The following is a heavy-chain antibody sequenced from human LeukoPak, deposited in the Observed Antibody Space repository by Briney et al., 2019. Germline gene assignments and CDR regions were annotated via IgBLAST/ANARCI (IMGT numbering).Heavy chain of an antibody. CDR3: ARVKVPAAIVKRYYFDY. Sequence: PSETLSLTCAVYGGSFSGYYWSWIRQPPGKGLEWIGEINHSGSTNYNPSLKSRVTISVDTSKNQFSLKLSSVTAADTAVYYCARVKVPAAIVKRYYFDYWGQGTLVTVSS. V-gene: IGHV4-34*01. J-gene: IGHJ4*02. CDR1: GGSFSGYY. D-gene: IGHD2-2*01. CDR2: INHSGST.